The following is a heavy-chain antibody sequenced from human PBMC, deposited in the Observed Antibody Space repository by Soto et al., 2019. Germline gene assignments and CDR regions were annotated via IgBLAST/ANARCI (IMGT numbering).Heavy chain of an antibody. Sequence: QVQLVQSGAEVKKPGASVKVSCKASGYTFTSYYMHWVRQAPGQGLEWMGIINPSGGSTSYAQKSQGRVTMTRDTSRSRVYMELSSLRSEDTAVYYCARYAAGTTPHAFDIWGQGTMVTVSS. CDR3: ARYAAGTTPHAFDI. V-gene: IGHV1-46*03. CDR2: INPSGGST. D-gene: IGHD1-1*01. J-gene: IGHJ3*02. CDR1: GYTFTSYY.